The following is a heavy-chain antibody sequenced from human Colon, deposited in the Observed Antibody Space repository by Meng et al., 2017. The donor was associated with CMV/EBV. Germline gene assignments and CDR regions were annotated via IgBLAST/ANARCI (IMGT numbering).Heavy chain of an antibody. D-gene: IGHD3-10*01. CDR2: IATTNHTR. CDR3: VRGFYNRAHYLEH. J-gene: IGHJ4*02. V-gene: IGHV3-48*03. CDR1: GFTFEDFA. Sequence: GGSLRLSCAASGFTFEDFAMHWVRQAPGKGLEWLAYIATTNHTRYKADSATGRFTISRDNAKSSLFLQLDSLRAEDTAVYYCVRGFYNRAHYLEHWGKGTPVTVSS.